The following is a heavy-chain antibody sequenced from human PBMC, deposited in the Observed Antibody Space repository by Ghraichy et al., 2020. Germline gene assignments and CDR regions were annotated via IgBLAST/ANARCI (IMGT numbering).Heavy chain of an antibody. J-gene: IGHJ6*02. CDR1: GFTVSSNY. Sequence: GGSLRLSCAASGFTVSSNYMSWVRQAPGKGLEWVSVIYSGGSTYYADSVKGRFTISRHNSKNTLYLQMNSLGAEDTAVYYCASMYSSSSGYYYGMDVWGQGTTVTVSS. CDR3: ASMYSSSSGYYYGMDV. V-gene: IGHV3-53*04. D-gene: IGHD6-6*01. CDR2: IYSGGST.